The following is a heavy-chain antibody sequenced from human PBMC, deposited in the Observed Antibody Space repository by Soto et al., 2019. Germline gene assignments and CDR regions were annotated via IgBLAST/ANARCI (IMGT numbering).Heavy chain of an antibody. Sequence: ASLKVSCKASGYTFTSYGISWVRQAPGQGLEWMGWISAYNGNTNYAQKLQGRVTMTTDTSTSTAYMELRSLRSDDTAVYYCARVRFLEWLLYGYYGMEVWGQGTTVTVSS. CDR1: GYTFTSYG. CDR3: ARVRFLEWLLYGYYGMEV. CDR2: ISAYNGNT. J-gene: IGHJ6*02. V-gene: IGHV1-18*01. D-gene: IGHD3-3*01.